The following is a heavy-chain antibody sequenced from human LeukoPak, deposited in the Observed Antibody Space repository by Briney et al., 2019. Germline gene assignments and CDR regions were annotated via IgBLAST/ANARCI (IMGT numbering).Heavy chain of an antibody. Sequence: GGSLRLSCAASGFTFTNYAMSWVRQAPGKGLEWVSGMGGRGVSTYYADSVKGRFTISSDNSKNTLYLQMNSLRAEDTAIYYCAKDCNGGNCYIDYWGQGTLVTVAS. D-gene: IGHD2-15*01. CDR1: GFTFTNYA. V-gene: IGHV3-23*01. CDR3: AKDCNGGNCYIDY. CDR2: MGGRGVST. J-gene: IGHJ4*02.